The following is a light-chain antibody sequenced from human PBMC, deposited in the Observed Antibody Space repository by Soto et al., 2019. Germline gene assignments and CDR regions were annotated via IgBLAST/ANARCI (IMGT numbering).Light chain of an antibody. CDR3: QQLNTSPPWL. CDR1: QTISSW. J-gene: IGKJ1*01. Sequence: EIQMSEWPSTRPACVADRVTITCRASQTISSWLAWYQQKPGKTPDLLIYDASRLAGGVPSRFSGSESGTEFTLTIGSLQPEDSATYYCQQLNTSPPWLFGQGTKVDIK. V-gene: IGKV1-5*01. CDR2: DAS.